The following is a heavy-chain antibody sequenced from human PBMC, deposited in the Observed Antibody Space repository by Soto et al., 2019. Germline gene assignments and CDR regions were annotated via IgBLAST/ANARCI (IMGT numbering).Heavy chain of an antibody. CDR3: ATQRFSSSWSYYYYGMDV. CDR2: ISYDGSNK. Sequence: QVQLVESGGGVVQPGRSLRLSCAASGFTFSSYAMHWVRQAPGKGLEWVAVISYDGSNKYYADSVKGRFTISRDNSKNTLYLQMNSLRAEDTAVYCCATQRFSSSWSYYYYGMDVWGQGTTVTVSS. V-gene: IGHV3-30-3*01. CDR1: GFTFSSYA. D-gene: IGHD6-13*01. J-gene: IGHJ6*02.